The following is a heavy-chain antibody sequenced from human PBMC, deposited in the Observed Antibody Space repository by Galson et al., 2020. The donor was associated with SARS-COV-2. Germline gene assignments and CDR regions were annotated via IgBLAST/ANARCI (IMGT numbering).Heavy chain of an antibody. J-gene: IGHJ4*02. CDR2: IYYSGST. D-gene: IGHD3-10*01. CDR1: GGSISSGGYY. Sequence: SETLSLTCTVSGGSISSGGYYWSWIRQHPGKGLVWIGYIYYSGSTYYNPSLKSPITISVVTSKNQFSLKLSSVTAVDTAVYYCARVDYYCSGSYCPWYFDYWGQGTLVTVSS. CDR3: ARVDYYCSGSYCPWYFDY. V-gene: IGHV4-31*01.